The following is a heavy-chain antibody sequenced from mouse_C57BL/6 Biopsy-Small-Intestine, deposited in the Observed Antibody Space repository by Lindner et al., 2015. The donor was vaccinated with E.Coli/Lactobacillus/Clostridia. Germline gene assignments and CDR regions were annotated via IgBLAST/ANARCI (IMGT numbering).Heavy chain of an antibody. CDR3: ARGSIYDGYYWYFDV. CDR1: GYSFTSYY. Sequence: VQLQESGPELVKPGASVKISCEASGYSFTSYYIHWVKQRPGRGLEWIGWIYPGSGNTKYNEKFKGKATLTADTSSSTAYMQLSSLTSEDSAVYYCARGSIYDGYYWYFDVWGTGTTVTVSS. J-gene: IGHJ1*03. CDR2: IYPGSGNT. V-gene: IGHV1-66*01. D-gene: IGHD2-3*01.